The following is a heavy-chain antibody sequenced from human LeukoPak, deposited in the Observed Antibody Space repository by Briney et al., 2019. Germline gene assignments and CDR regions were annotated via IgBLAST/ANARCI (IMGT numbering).Heavy chain of an antibody. CDR1: GFTVSSNY. D-gene: IGHD6-13*01. CDR3: AKESYSSSWSTFDY. V-gene: IGHV3-53*01. J-gene: IGHJ4*02. Sequence: QAGGSLRLSCAASGFTVSSNYMSWVRQAPGKGLEWVSVIYSGGSTYYADSVKGRFTISRDNSKNTLYLQMNSLRAEDTAVYYCAKESYSSSWSTFDYWGQGTLVTVSS. CDR2: IYSGGST.